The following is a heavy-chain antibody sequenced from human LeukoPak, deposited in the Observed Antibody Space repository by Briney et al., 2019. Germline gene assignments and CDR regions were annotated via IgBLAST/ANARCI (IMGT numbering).Heavy chain of an antibody. D-gene: IGHD5-24*01. Sequence: PGGSLRLSCAASGVTLSSYAMSSVRQAPGKGLEWVCGISESGGTTYYADSVKGRFTISRDNSKNTLFLQMNSLRVEDTAIYYCAKCTDGSDAFDIWGEGTMVTVSS. J-gene: IGHJ3*02. CDR3: AKCTDGSDAFDI. V-gene: IGHV3-23*01. CDR2: ISESGGTT. CDR1: GVTLSSYA.